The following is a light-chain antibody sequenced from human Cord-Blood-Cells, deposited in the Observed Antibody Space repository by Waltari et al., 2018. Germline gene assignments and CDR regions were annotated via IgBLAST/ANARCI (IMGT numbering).Light chain of an antibody. J-gene: IGLJ1*01. CDR1: TGAVTRGYY. CDR3: LLYYGGAYV. Sequence: VVTPQPSLTVSPGGTVTPTSSSSTGAVTRGYYPNCFQQQPRQAPRALIYSTSNKHTLTPARFAGSLRGGKAALTLSGVQPEDEAEYYCLLYYGGAYVFGTGTKVTVL. CDR2: STS. V-gene: IGLV7-43*01.